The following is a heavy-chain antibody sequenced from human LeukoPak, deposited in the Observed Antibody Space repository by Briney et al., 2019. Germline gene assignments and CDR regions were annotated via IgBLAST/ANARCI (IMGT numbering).Heavy chain of an antibody. D-gene: IGHD2-15*01. CDR2: ISAYNGNT. V-gene: IGHV1-18*01. Sequence: ASVKVSCKASGYTFTSYGISWVRQAPGQGLEWMGWISAYNGNTNYAQKLQGRVTMTTDTSTSTAYMELRSLRSDDTAVYYCARSLEDIVVVVAALDPWGQGTLVTVSS. J-gene: IGHJ5*02. CDR3: ARSLEDIVVVVAALDP. CDR1: GYTFTSYG.